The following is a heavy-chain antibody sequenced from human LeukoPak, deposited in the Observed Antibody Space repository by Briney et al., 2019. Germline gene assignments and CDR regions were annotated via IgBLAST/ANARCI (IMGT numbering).Heavy chain of an antibody. D-gene: IGHD3-22*01. J-gene: IGHJ4*02. CDR3: AKGRPLNYDSSGSMIDY. CDR1: GFTFSSYA. V-gene: IGHV3-23*01. CDR2: ISISGDKT. Sequence: SGGSLRLSCAASGFTFSSYAMSWVRQAPGKGLEWVSVISISGDKTYYADSVKGRFTLSRDNSKNTLYLQMNSLRAEDTAVYYCAKGRPLNYDSSGSMIDYWGQGTLVTVSS.